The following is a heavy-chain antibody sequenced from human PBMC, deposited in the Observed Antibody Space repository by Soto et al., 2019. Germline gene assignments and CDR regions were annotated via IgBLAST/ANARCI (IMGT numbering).Heavy chain of an antibody. V-gene: IGHV4-4*07. CDR3: ARARRLENWFDP. D-gene: IGHD5-12*01. CDR2: INSDGNA. Sequence: SETLSLTCTVSRGSLFRGYCTWIPQPVGGGLEWIGRINSDGNANYSPSLKSRVTMSVDPSRKHFSLNLTSVTAADTASCFCARARRLENWFDPWGPGIQVKVS. CDR1: RGSLFRGY. J-gene: IGHJ5*02.